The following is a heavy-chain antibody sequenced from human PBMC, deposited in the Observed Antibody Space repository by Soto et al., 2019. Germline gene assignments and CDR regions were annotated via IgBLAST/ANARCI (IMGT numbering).Heavy chain of an antibody. D-gene: IGHD2-2*02. CDR1: GFTFSSYA. CDR3: ARERRYCSSTSCYSPYYYGMDV. Sequence: GGSLRLSCAASGFTFSSYAMHWVRQAPGKGLEWVAVISYDGSNKYYADSVKGRFTISRDNSKNTLYLQMNSLRAEDTAVYYCARERRYCSSTSCYSPYYYGMDVWGQGATVTVSS. J-gene: IGHJ6*02. CDR2: ISYDGSNK. V-gene: IGHV3-30-3*01.